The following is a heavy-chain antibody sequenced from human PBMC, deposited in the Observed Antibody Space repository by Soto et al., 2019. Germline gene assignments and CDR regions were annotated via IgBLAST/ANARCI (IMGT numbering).Heavy chain of an antibody. CDR3: ARDQGVPAATGGYYYGMDV. J-gene: IGHJ6*02. Sequence: QVQLVQSGAEVKKPGSSVKVSCKASGGTFSSYAISWVRQAPGQGLEWMGGIIPIFGTANYAQKFQGRVTITADESTSPAYMELSSLRSEDTAVYYCARDQGVPAATGGYYYGMDVWGQGTTVTVSS. D-gene: IGHD2-2*01. CDR1: GGTFSSYA. CDR2: IIPIFGTA. V-gene: IGHV1-69*01.